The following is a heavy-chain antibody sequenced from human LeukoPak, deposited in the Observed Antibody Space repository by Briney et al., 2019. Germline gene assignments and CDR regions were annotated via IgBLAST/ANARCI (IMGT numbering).Heavy chain of an antibody. CDR2: LHTDGSKT. J-gene: IGHJ4*02. V-gene: IGHV3-74*01. D-gene: IGHD2/OR15-2a*01. CDR3: ARSRGGFYHY. Sequence: GGSLRLSCAASGFTFSNGWVHWVRQAPGKGLVWVSRLHTDGSKTTYADSVKGRFTISRDNDKNTLYLQMNSLRVEDTAVYYCARSRGGFYHYWGQGTLVTVSS. CDR1: GFTFSNGW.